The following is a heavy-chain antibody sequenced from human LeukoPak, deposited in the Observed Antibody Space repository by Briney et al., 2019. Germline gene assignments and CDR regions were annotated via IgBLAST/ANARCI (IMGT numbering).Heavy chain of an antibody. J-gene: IGHJ4*02. D-gene: IGHD2-2*01. CDR1: GYTFTGYY. Sequence: ASVKVSCKASGYTFTGYYMHWVRQAPGQGLEWMGWINPNSGGTSYAQKFQGRVTMTRDTSTSTVYMELSSLRSEDTAVYYCASLAGYCSSTSCYGRYAADFDYWGQGTLVTVSS. CDR2: INPNSGGT. CDR3: ASLAGYCSSTSCYGRYAADFDY. V-gene: IGHV1-2*02.